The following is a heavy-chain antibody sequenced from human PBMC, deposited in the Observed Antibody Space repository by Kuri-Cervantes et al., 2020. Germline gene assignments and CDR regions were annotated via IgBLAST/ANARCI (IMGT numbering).Heavy chain of an antibody. D-gene: IGHD4-17*01. V-gene: IGHV4-4*07. CDR1: GASISDFW. CDR2: VYTSGVT. J-gene: IGHJ3*02. CDR3: ARPNNGDYAFDI. Sequence: SQTLSLTCAVSGASISDFWWSWIRQSDEKGLEWIGRVYTSGVTTYNPSLKSRVTISADRSNNHLSLRLISVTTADTAVYYCARPNNGDYAFDIWGQGTMVTVSS.